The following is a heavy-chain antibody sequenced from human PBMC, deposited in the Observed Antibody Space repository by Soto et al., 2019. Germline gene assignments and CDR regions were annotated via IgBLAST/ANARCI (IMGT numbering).Heavy chain of an antibody. J-gene: IGHJ4*02. V-gene: IGHV5-51*01. CDR3: ARGDSSDYYVAAPADY. CDR1: GYSFTNYW. D-gene: IGHD3-22*01. CDR2: IYPGDSDT. Sequence: GESLKISCSGSGYSFTNYWIGWVRQMPGKGLEWMGIIYPGDSDTRYSPPFQGQVTISADKSISTAYLQWNSLKASDSAVYFCARGDSSDYYVAAPADYWGQGTLVTVSS.